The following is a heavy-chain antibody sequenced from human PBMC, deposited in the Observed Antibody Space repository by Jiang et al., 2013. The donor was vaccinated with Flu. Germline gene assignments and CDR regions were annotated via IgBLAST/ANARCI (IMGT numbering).Heavy chain of an antibody. V-gene: IGHV3-30-3*01. J-gene: IGHJ4*02. CDR3: ARGGYSGYDLDYFDY. D-gene: IGHD5-12*01. Sequence: VISYDGSNKYYADSVKGRFTISRDNSKNTLYLQMNSLRAEDTAVYYCARGGYSGYDLDYFDYWGQGTLVTVSS. CDR2: ISYDGSNK.